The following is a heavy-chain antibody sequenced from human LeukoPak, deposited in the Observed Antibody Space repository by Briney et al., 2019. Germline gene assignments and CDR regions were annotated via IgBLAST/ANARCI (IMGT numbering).Heavy chain of an antibody. V-gene: IGHV3-30-3*01. J-gene: IGHJ6*02. D-gene: IGHD6-13*01. Sequence: GGSLRLSCAAFGFTFSSYAMHWVRQAPGKGLEWVAVISYDGSNKYYADSVKGRFTISRDNSKNTLYLQMNSLRAEDTAVYYCARDGSSSWYYYYYYGMDVWGQGTTVTVSS. CDR2: ISYDGSNK. CDR1: GFTFSSYA. CDR3: ARDGSSSWYYYYYYGMDV.